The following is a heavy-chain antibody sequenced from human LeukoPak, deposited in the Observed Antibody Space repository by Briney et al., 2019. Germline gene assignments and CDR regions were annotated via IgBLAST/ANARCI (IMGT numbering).Heavy chain of an antibody. Sequence: KSSETLSLTCAVYGGSFSGYYWSWIRQPPGKGLEWIGRIYTSGSTNYNPSLKSRVTISVDTSKKQFSLKRSAVPPADTAVYYFAREKKNVNWGRLWSFDLWGRATLAPVS. D-gene: IGHD7-27*01. V-gene: IGHV4-59*10. J-gene: IGHJ2*01. CDR3: AREKKNVNWGRLWSFDL. CDR2: IYTSGST. CDR1: GGSFSGYY.